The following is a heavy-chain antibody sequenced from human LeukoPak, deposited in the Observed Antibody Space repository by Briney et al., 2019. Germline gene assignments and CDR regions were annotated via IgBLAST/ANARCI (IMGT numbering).Heavy chain of an antibody. D-gene: IGHD3-10*02. V-gene: IGHV3-48*03. Sequence: PGGSLRLSCAASGFTFSSYEMNWVRQAPGKGLEWVSYISSSGSNIYYADYVKGRFTMSRDNDKNLLYLKMNSLRAEDTAVYYCAELGITMIGGVWGKGTTVTISS. CDR2: ISSSGSNI. CDR3: AELGITMIGGV. CDR1: GFTFSSYE. J-gene: IGHJ6*04.